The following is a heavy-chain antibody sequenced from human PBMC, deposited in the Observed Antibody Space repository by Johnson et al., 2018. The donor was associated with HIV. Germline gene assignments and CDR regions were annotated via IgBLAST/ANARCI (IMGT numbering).Heavy chain of an antibody. CDR1: GFTFSYYG. D-gene: IGHD3-3*01. V-gene: IGHV3-30-3*01. Sequence: VQLVESWGAVVQPGTSLRLSCAASGFTFSYYGVHWVRQAPGKGLEWVSLISYDGGNKSYADSVRGRFTISRDNSQNTLFLQMNSLRLEDTAVYYCARDRTTYYNFWSGSNAGSDAFDIWGQGTMVTVSS. CDR2: ISYDGGNK. J-gene: IGHJ3*02. CDR3: ARDRTTYYNFWSGSNAGSDAFDI.